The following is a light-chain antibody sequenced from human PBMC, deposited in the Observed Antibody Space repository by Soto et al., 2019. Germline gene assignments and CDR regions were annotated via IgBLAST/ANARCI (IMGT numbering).Light chain of an antibody. CDR2: GAS. CDR1: QSVSSSY. CDR3: QRYGTSPWT. J-gene: IGKJ1*01. Sequence: EIVLTQSPGTLSLSPGERATLSCRASQSVSSSYLAWYQHKPGQAPRLLIFGASTRATGIPDRFSASGSGTAFSLTISRLEPEDFAVYSGQRYGTSPWTFGQGTKVEVK. V-gene: IGKV3-20*01.